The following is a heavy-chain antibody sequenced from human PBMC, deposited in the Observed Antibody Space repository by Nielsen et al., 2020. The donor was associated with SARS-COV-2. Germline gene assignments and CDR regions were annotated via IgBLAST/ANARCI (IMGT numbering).Heavy chain of an antibody. V-gene: IGHV1-69*13. CDR2: IIPIFGTA. J-gene: IGHJ4*02. CDR1: GYTFTTYY. Sequence: SVKVSCKASGYTFTTYYMHWVRQAPGQGLEWMGGIIPIFGTANYAQKFQGRVTITADESTSTAYMELSSLRSDDTAVYYCARVGGYSYGGDYWGQGTLVTVSS. D-gene: IGHD5-18*01. CDR3: ARVGGYSYGGDY.